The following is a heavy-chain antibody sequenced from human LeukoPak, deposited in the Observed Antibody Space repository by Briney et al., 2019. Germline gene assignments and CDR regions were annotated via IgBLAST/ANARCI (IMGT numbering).Heavy chain of an antibody. Sequence: PGGALLLSCAAPGFTFRSDLMSSVPQAPGKGLERLAHIKRDGSVKTYVDSVKGRFNISRDNVRNSLYLQMNSLRAEDTAVYYCARDNVPSTTWVGLRLRRRLNSYFDYWGQGTLVTVSS. D-gene: IGHD5-12*01. J-gene: IGHJ4*02. CDR1: GFTFRSDL. CDR2: IKRDGSVK. V-gene: IGHV3-7*01. CDR3: ARDNVPSTTWVGLRLRRRLNSYFDY.